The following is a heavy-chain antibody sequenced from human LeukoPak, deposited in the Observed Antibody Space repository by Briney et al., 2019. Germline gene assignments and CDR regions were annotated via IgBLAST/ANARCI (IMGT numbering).Heavy chain of an antibody. CDR1: GFTFSSYS. CDR3: ARVQWELRGVGSYFEY. D-gene: IGHD1-26*01. V-gene: IGHV3-7*01. Sequence: GGSLRLSCAASGFTFSSYSMSWVRQAPGKGLEWVANIKQDGSEKYYVDSVKGRFTMSRDNAKNSLYLQMNSLRAEDTAVYYCARVQWELRGVGSYFEYWGQGALVTVSS. CDR2: IKQDGSEK. J-gene: IGHJ4*02.